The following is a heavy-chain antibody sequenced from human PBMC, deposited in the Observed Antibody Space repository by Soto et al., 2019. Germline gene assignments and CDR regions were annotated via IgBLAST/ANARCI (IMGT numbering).Heavy chain of an antibody. Sequence: SETLSLTCAVYGGSFSGYYWSWIRQPPGKGLEWIGEINHSGSTNYNPSLKSRVTISVDTSKNQFSLKLSSVTAADTAVYYCARGIVVVPAAIVGMDVWGQGTTVTVSS. D-gene: IGHD2-2*01. CDR1: GGSFSGYY. CDR3: ARGIVVVPAAIVGMDV. J-gene: IGHJ6*02. CDR2: INHSGST. V-gene: IGHV4-34*01.